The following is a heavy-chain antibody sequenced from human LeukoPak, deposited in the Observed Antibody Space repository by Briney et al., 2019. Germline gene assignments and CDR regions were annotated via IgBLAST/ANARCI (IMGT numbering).Heavy chain of an antibody. J-gene: IGHJ4*02. CDR2: ISPYNGNS. V-gene: IGHV1-18*01. D-gene: IGHD6-19*01. Sequence: ASVKVSCKASGYTFTNYGISWVRQAPGQGLEWMGWISPYNGNSNYAQKLQGRVTMTTDTSTSTAYMELRSLRSDDTAVYYCARDLSGWYYDYWGQGTLVTVSS. CDR3: ARDLSGWYYDY. CDR1: GYTFTNYG.